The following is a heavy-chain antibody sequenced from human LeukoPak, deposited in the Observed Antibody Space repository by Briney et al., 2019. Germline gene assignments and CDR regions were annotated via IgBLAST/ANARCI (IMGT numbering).Heavy chain of an antibody. V-gene: IGHV4-59*01. Sequence: SETLSLTCTVSGGTISSDFWSWIRQPPGRGLGWIGYIFHSGTVNYSPSLERRVTVSLDMSKNQFSLKLTSVTAADTAVYYCARGGPSSKFFDYWGQGALVTVSS. CDR2: IFHSGTV. D-gene: IGHD2-2*01. CDR3: ARGGPSSKFFDY. CDR1: GGTISSDF. J-gene: IGHJ4*02.